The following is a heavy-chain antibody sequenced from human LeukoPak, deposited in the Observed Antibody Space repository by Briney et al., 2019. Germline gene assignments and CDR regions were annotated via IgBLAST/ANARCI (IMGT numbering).Heavy chain of an antibody. V-gene: IGHV3-53*04. J-gene: IGHJ4*02. CDR2: IYSGGST. Sequence: PGGSLRLSCAASGFTFSSYGMHWVRQAPGKGLEWVSVIYSGGSTYYADSVKGRFTISRHNSKNTLYLQMNSLRAEDTAVYYCARVRGAFDYWGQGTLVTVSS. D-gene: IGHD5-12*01. CDR3: ARVRGAFDY. CDR1: GFTFSSYG.